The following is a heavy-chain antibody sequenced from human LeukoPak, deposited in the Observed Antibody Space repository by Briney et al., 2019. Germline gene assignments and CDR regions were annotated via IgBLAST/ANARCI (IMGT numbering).Heavy chain of an antibody. J-gene: IGHJ4*02. CDR2: IYTSGST. V-gene: IGHV4-61*02. D-gene: IGHD3-22*01. Sequence: SQTLSLTCTVSGGSLSSGSYYWSRIRRPAGKGLEWIGRIYTSGSTNYNPSLKSRVTISVDTSKNQFSLKLSSVTAADTAVYYCASVTTGGYYNCWGQGTLLTVSS. CDR3: ASVTTGGYYNC. CDR1: GGSLSSGSYY.